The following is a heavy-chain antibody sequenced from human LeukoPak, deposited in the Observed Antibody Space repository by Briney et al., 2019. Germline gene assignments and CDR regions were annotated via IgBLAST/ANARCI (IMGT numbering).Heavy chain of an antibody. CDR2: IIPIFGTA. Sequence: GASVKVSCKASGGTFSSYAISWVRQAPGQGLEWMGGIIPIFGTANYAQKFQGRVTITADESTSTAYMELSSLRSEDTAVYYCARDAIRGYCSSTSCPENWFDPWGQGTLVTVSS. J-gene: IGHJ5*02. CDR3: ARDAIRGYCSSTSCPENWFDP. CDR1: GGTFSSYA. D-gene: IGHD2-2*01. V-gene: IGHV1-69*13.